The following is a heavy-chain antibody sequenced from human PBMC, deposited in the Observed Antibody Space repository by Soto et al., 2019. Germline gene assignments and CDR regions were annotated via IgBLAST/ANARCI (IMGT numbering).Heavy chain of an antibody. J-gene: IGHJ3*02. Sequence: QVQLQESGPGLVKPSETLSLTCTVSGGSISSYYWSWIRQPPGKGLEWIGYIYFSGSTNYNPSLKSRVTISVDTSKNQFSLKLSSVTAADTAVYFCAREAPHPWAFDIWGQGTMVTVSS. V-gene: IGHV4-59*01. CDR1: GGSISSYY. CDR3: AREAPHPWAFDI. CDR2: IYFSGST.